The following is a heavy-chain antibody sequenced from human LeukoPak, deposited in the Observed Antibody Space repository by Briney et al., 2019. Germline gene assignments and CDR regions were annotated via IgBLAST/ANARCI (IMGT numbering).Heavy chain of an antibody. V-gene: IGHV3-15*01. J-gene: IGHJ4*02. D-gene: IGHD3-16*01. CDR1: GLTFSNTW. Sequence: GGSLRLSCAVSGLTFSNTWMSWFRQAPGKGLEWVGHITRNSDGGATNYGAPVKGRFTISRDDSKNTLYLQMSSLITEDTATYYCVGAFLGFWGLGTLVTVSS. CDR2: ITRNSDGGAT. CDR3: VGAFLGF.